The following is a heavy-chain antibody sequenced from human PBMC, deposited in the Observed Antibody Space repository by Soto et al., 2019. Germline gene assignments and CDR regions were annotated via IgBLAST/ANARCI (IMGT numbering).Heavy chain of an antibody. Sequence: GGSLTLSCAASGFSFSYFGMHWVRQAPGRGLEWVAGMWYDGSNKYYADSVKGRVTITREKSKNTLYLQMSSLRAEDTAVYYCAREGVRGTYCFDYWGQGTLVTVSS. CDR2: MWYDGSNK. CDR1: GFSFSYFG. D-gene: IGHD1-26*01. CDR3: AREGVRGTYCFDY. V-gene: IGHV3-33*01. J-gene: IGHJ4*02.